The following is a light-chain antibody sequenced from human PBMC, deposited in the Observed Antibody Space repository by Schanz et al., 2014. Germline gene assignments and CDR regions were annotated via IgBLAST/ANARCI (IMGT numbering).Light chain of an antibody. CDR3: QQYGMT. CDR1: QSVSSNS. J-gene: IGKJ1*01. V-gene: IGKV3-20*01. CDR2: GAF. Sequence: EILMTQSPATLSMSPGERATLSCRASQSVSSNSLAWFQFKPGQAPRLLIYGAFTRATGIPARSSGSGSGTDFTLTISRLESGDCAVYYCQQYGMTFGQGTKVEVK.